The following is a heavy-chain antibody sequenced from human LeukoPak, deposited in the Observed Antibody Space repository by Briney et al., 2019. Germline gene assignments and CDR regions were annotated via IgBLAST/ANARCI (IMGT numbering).Heavy chain of an antibody. CDR3: AREGSHLDAFDI. J-gene: IGHJ3*02. V-gene: IGHV3-21*01. CDR1: GFSFNTYH. D-gene: IGHD3-10*01. Sequence: GGSLRLSCAPSGFSFNTYHMNWVRHAPGEGLEWVPYISSDSTNIHYADSLKGRFTVSRDNTENSLYLQVNGLRGDDTAIYYCAREGSHLDAFDIWGQGTIVTVS. CDR2: ISSDSTNI.